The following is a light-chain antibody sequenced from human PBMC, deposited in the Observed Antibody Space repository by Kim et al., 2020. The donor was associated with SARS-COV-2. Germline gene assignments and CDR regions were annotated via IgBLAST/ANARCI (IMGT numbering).Light chain of an antibody. V-gene: IGLV5-39*01. CDR1: CGISVDTYM. J-gene: IGLJ3*02. CDR2: YKSDSDK. CDR3: AIWYSSSWV. Sequence: TSRLLCGISVDTYMIYWDKQKPGGLPRYLLRYKSDSDKPQGSGVPIRFSGSRDASTNAGLLLISGLQSEDEADYYCAIWYSSSWVFGGGTQLTVL.